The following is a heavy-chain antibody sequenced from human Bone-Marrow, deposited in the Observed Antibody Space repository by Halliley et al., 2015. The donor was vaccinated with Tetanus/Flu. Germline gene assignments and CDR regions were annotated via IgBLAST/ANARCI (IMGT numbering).Heavy chain of an antibody. CDR3: AKDHYDWLGMDV. J-gene: IGHJ6*02. D-gene: IGHD3-9*01. V-gene: IGHV3-30*18. Sequence: SLRLSCAASGFAFSTYGMHWVRQAPGKGLEWVAVISYNGNNKFSTDSVTGRFAISRDNSKNTLYLQMNSLRPDDTAVYYCAKDHYDWLGMDVWGQGTTVTVSS. CDR1: GFAFSTYG. CDR2: ISYNGNNK.